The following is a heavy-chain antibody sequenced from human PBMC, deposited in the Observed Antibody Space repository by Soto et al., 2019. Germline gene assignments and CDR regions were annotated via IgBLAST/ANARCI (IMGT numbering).Heavy chain of an antibody. CDR1: GGSISSSSYY. Sequence: SETLSLTCTVSGGSISSSSYYWGWIRQPPGKGLEWIGSIYYSGSTYYNPSLKSRVTISVDTSKNQFSLKLSSVTAADTAVYYCASSSTYYYYYGMDVWGQGTTVTLS. J-gene: IGHJ6*02. CDR3: ASSSTYYYYYGMDV. D-gene: IGHD6-13*01. V-gene: IGHV4-39*01. CDR2: IYYSGST.